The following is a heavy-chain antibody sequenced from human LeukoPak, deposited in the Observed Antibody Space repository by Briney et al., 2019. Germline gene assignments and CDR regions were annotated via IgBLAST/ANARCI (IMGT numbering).Heavy chain of an antibody. CDR3: ARFYGDLGRGNYYFDY. CDR1: GASITSYY. V-gene: IGHV4-59*01. CDR2: IYYSGST. Sequence: PLETLSLTCTVSGASITSYYWSWIRQPPGKRLEWIGYIYYSGSTNYNPSLKSRVTISVDTSKNHFSLKLNSVTAADTAVYYCARFYGDLGRGNYYFDYWGQGTLVTVSS. D-gene: IGHD4-17*01. J-gene: IGHJ4*02.